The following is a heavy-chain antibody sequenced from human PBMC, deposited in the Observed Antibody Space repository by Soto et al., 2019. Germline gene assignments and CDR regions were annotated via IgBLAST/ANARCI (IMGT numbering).Heavy chain of an antibody. D-gene: IGHD3-9*01. CDR3: ARHPGGSYYDILTGQYGMDV. CDR2: IYYSGST. Sequence: SETLSLTCTVSGASISSSSYYWGWLRPPPGKGLEWMGSIYYSGSTYYNPSLKSRVTISVDTSKNQFSLKLSSVTAADTAVYYCARHPGGSYYDILTGQYGMDVWGQGTTVTVSS. J-gene: IGHJ6*02. CDR1: GASISSSSYY. V-gene: IGHV4-39*01.